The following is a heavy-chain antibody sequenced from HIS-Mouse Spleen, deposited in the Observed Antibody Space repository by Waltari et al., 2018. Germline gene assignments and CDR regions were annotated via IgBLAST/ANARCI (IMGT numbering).Heavy chain of an antibody. CDR1: GFTFSSYA. J-gene: IGHJ4*02. CDR2: ISGSGGSK. CDR3: AKELSQHSIAVAAIGFDY. V-gene: IGHV3-23*01. Sequence: EVQLLESGGGLVQPGGSLRLSCAASGFTFSSYAMSWVRQAPGKGLEWVSAISGSGGSKYYADAVKGRFTISRDKSKNTLYLQMNSLRAEDTAVYYCAKELSQHSIAVAAIGFDYWGQGTLVTVSS. D-gene: IGHD6-19*01.